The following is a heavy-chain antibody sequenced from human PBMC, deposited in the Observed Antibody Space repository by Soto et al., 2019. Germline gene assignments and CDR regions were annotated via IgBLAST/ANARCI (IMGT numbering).Heavy chain of an antibody. V-gene: IGHV5-10-1*01. CDR1: GYSFNNYW. D-gene: IGHD6-19*01. CDR2: IDPSDSYT. J-gene: IGHJ5*02. Sequence: GESLKISCKGSGYSFNNYWISWVRQMPGKGLEWMGRIDPSDSYTNYSPSFQGHVTISADKSISTAYLQWSSLKASDTAMYYCARGSSGTNWFDPWGQGTLVTVSS. CDR3: ARGSSGTNWFDP.